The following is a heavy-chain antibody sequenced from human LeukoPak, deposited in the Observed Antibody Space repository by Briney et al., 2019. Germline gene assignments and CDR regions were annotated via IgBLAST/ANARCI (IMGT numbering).Heavy chain of an antibody. V-gene: IGHV4-38-2*02. CDR2: IYHSGST. Sequence: SETLSLTCTVSGYSISSGYYWGWIRQPPGKGLEWIGSIYHSGSTYYNPSLKSRVTISVDTSKNQFSLKLSSVTAADTAVYYCAREGTNLNNWFDPWGQGTLVTVSS. D-gene: IGHD3-10*01. CDR3: AREGTNLNNWFDP. J-gene: IGHJ5*02. CDR1: GYSISSGYY.